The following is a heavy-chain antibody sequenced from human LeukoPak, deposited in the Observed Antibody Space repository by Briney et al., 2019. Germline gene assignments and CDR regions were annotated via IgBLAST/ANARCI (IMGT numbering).Heavy chain of an antibody. J-gene: IGHJ3*02. CDR3: ARDPPDSSGYAHAFDI. CDR2: NIPIIGTV. D-gene: IGHD3-22*01. Sequence: ASVKVSCKASGGTFNRYAISWVRQAPGQGLEWMGGNIPIIGTVNYAQKFQGRVTITADESTSTAYMELSSLRSEDTAVYYCARDPPDSSGYAHAFDIWGQGTMVTVSS. V-gene: IGHV1-69*13. CDR1: GGTFNRYA.